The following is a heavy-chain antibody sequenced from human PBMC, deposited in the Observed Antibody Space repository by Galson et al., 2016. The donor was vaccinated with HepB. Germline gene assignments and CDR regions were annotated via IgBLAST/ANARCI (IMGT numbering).Heavy chain of an antibody. CDR3: ARDGGIVVAGIQNSSDI. CDR2: IYHSGPT. V-gene: IGHV4-4*02. J-gene: IGHJ3*02. Sequence: SETLSLTCAVSGGSISSGNWWHWVRQTPGKGLEWIGQIYHSGPTNYNPSLKSRVAMSIDKSKNPFSLKLSSVTAAETAIYYCARDGGIVVAGIQNSSDICGQGTMVTVSS. CDR1: GGSISSGNW. D-gene: IGHD6-19*01.